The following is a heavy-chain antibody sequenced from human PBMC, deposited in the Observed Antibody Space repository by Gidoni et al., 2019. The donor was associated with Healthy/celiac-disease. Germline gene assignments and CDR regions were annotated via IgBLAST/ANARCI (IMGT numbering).Heavy chain of an antibody. CDR1: GFTFSNDW. D-gene: IGHD4-17*01. CDR2: IKSKTDGGTT. J-gene: IGHJ4*02. CDR3: TTVNGDYAFDY. V-gene: IGHV3-15*01. Sequence: EVQLVASGGGLVKPGGSLRLYCAASGFTFSNDWMSWVRQAPGKGLEWVGRIKSKTDGGTTDYAAPVKGRFTISRDDSKNTLYLQMNSLKTEDTAVYYCTTVNGDYAFDYWGQGTLVTVSS.